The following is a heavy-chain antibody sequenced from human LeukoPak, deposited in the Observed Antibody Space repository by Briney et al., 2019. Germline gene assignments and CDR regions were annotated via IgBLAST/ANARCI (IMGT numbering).Heavy chain of an antibody. V-gene: IGHV1-69*05. CDR1: GGTFSSYA. CDR3: ARARITIFGVQYYYMDV. Sequence: SVKVSCKASGGTFSSYAISWVRQAPGQGLEWMGGIIPIFGTANYAQKFQGRVTITTDESTSTAYMELSSLRSENTAVYYCARARITIFGVQYYYMDVWGKGTTVTVSS. D-gene: IGHD3-3*01. CDR2: IIPIFGTA. J-gene: IGHJ6*03.